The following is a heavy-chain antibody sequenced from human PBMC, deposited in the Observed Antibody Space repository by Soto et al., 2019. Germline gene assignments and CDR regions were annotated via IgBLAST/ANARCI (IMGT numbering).Heavy chain of an antibody. CDR2: ISSSSSYI. Sequence: GGSLRLSCAASGFTFSSYSMNWVRQAPGEGLEWVSSISSSSSYIYYADSVKGRFTISRDNAKNSLYLQMNSLRAEDTAVYYCARDTGYSSSWYPPDPWGQGTLVTVSS. CDR3: ARDTGYSSSWYPPDP. J-gene: IGHJ5*02. CDR1: GFTFSSYS. D-gene: IGHD6-13*01. V-gene: IGHV3-21*01.